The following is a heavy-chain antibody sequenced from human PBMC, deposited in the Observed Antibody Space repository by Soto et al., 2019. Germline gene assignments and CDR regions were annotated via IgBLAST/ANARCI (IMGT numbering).Heavy chain of an antibody. D-gene: IGHD6-25*01. V-gene: IGHV4-34*01. CDR3: ARPLGAAGYYYYYGMDV. CDR2: INHSGST. Sequence: SETLSLTCAVYGGSFSGYYWSWIRQPPGKGLEWIGEINHSGSTNYNPSLKSRVTISVDTSKNQFYLKLSSVTAADTAVYYCARPLGAAGYYYYYGMDVWGQGTTVTVSS. J-gene: IGHJ6*02. CDR1: GGSFSGYY.